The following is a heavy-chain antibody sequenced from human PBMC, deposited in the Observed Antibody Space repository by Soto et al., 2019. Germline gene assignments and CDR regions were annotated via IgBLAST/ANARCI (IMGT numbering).Heavy chain of an antibody. J-gene: IGHJ6*02. CDR2: ISGSGGST. CDR3: PPLYYDFWSGLVVRQYYYRMDV. CDR1: XFTFSSNA. Sequence: LXLSCAASXFTFSSNAMSWCNRAPGQGLEWVSAISGSGGSTYYADSVKGRFTISRDNSKNTLYLQMNSLRAEDTAVYYCPPLYYDFWSGLVVRQYYYRMDVWGQGTSVTVA. V-gene: IGHV3-23*01. D-gene: IGHD3-3*01.